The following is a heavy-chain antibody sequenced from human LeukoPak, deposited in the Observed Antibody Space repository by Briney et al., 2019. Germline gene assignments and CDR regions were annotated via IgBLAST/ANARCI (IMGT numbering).Heavy chain of an antibody. Sequence: SETLSLTCTVSGGSISSSSYYWGWIRQPPGKGLEWIGSIYHSGTTYYNPSLKSRVTISVDTSKNQLSLKLSSVTAADTAVYYCARDRSPWTGESEFDYWGQGTLVTVSS. CDR3: ARDRSPWTGESEFDY. J-gene: IGHJ4*02. D-gene: IGHD3-10*01. CDR2: IYHSGTT. CDR1: GGSISSSSYY. V-gene: IGHV4-39*07.